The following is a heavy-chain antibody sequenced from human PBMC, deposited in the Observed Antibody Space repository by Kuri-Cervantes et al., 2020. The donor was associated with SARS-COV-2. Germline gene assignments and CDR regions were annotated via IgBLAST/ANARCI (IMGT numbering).Heavy chain of an antibody. CDR1: GFTFSSYA. J-gene: IGHJ4*02. D-gene: IGHD5-12*01. V-gene: IGHV3-30-3*01. Sequence: GGSLRLSCAASGFTFSSYAMHGVRQAPGKGLGWVAVISFDGSNKYYADSVKGRFTIYRDNSKNKLYLQMNSLRAEDTAVYYCAIVYSGYNNFDYWGQGTMVTVSS. CDR3: AIVYSGYNNFDY. CDR2: ISFDGSNK.